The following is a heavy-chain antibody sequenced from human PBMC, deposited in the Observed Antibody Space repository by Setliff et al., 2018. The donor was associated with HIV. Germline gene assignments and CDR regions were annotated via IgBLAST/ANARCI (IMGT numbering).Heavy chain of an antibody. CDR1: GGSIGSYY. CDR2: IYYSEST. V-gene: IGHV4-59*12. J-gene: IGHJ6*03. D-gene: IGHD3-10*01. CDR3: ARVGASGVPSTMDYYYYMDV. Sequence: SETLSLTCTVSGGSIGSYYWSWIRQPPGKGLEWIGYIYYSESTNYNPSLKSRVTISVDTSKNQFSLKLSSVTAADTAVYYCARVGASGVPSTMDYYYYMDVWGKGTTVTVSS.